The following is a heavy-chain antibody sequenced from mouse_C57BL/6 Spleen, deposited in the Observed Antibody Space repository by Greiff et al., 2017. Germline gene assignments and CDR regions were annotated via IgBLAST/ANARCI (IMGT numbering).Heavy chain of an antibody. J-gene: IGHJ3*01. CDR3: TILGQGPFAY. V-gene: IGHV1-15*01. CDR2: IDPETGGT. D-gene: IGHD4-1*01. CDR1: GYTFTDYE. Sequence: QVHVKQSGAELVRPGASVTLSCKASGYTFTDYEMHWVKQTPVHGLEWIGAIDPETGGTAYNQKFKGKAILTADKSSSTAYMELRSLTSEDSAVYYCTILGQGPFAYWGQGTLVTVSA.